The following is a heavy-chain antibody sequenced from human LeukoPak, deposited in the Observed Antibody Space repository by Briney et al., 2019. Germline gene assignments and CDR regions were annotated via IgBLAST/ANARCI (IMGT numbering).Heavy chain of an antibody. J-gene: IGHJ4*02. V-gene: IGHV4-39*01. CDR2: IYYSGST. D-gene: IGHD2-2*03. CDR3: ARHGSTDYFDY. CDR1: GGSISSTTSY. Sequence: SETLSLTCAVSGGSISSTTSYWGWIRQPPGKGLEWIGRIYYSGSTFYNPSLKSRVTISVDTSKSQLSLRLSSVTAADTAVYYCARHGSTDYFDYWGQGTLVTVSS.